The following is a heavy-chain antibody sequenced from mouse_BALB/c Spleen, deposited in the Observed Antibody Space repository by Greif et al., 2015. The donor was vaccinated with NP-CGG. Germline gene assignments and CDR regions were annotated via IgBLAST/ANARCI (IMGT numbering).Heavy chain of an antibody. D-gene: IGHD2-1*01. CDR2: ISSGGSYT. CDR3: ARNGNPFDY. J-gene: IGHJ2*01. Sequence: EVKLVESGGGLVKPGGSLKLSCAASGFTFSSYAMSWVRQTPEKRLEWVATISSGGSYTYYPDSVKGRFTISRDNAKNTLYLQMSSLRSEDTAMYYCARNGNPFDYWGQGTTLTVSS. V-gene: IGHV5-9-1*01. CDR1: GFTFSSYA.